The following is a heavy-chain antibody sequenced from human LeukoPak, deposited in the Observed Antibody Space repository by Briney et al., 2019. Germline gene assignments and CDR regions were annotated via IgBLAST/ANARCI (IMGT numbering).Heavy chain of an antibody. CDR3: AKGSSSGTVGY. J-gene: IGHJ4*02. CDR1: GFTFSNYD. V-gene: IGHV3-30*18. D-gene: IGHD3-22*01. CDR2: ISYDGTNK. Sequence: GRSLRLSCAASGFTFSNYDMHWVRQAPGKGLEWVAFISYDGTNKYYADSVKGRFTFSRDNSKYTLYLQMNGLRAEDTAVYYCAKGSSSGTVGYWGQGTLVAVSS.